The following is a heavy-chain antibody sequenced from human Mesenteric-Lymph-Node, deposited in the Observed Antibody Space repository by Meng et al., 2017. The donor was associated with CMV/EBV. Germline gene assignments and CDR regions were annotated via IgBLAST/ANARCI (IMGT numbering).Heavy chain of an antibody. CDR1: GYTFTGYY. CDR3: ASEGFYGSGRQAPIEF. V-gene: IGHV1-2*02. Sequence: ASVKVSCKASGYTFTGYYMHWVRQAPGLGLEWMGWINPKGGATNYAQNFQGRVTLTRDTSISTAYMELSRLTSDDTAVYYCASEGFYGSGRQAPIEFWGQGTLVTVSS. CDR2: INPKGGAT. J-gene: IGHJ4*02. D-gene: IGHD3-10*01.